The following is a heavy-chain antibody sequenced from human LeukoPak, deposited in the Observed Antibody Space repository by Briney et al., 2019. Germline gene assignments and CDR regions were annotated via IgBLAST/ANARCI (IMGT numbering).Heavy chain of an antibody. CDR1: GDSLSRYY. CDR3: ASVRHDPLEYYYYVDV. D-gene: IGHD2/OR15-2a*01. J-gene: IGHJ6*03. V-gene: IGHV4-34*01. CDR2: INPSGSP. Sequence: SETLSLTCAVYGDSLSRYYWTWIRQPPGKRLQWLGEINPSGSPDYNPSLKSRATISVDTSKNQFSLRLASVTAADTAVYYCASVRHDPLEYYYYVDVWGKGTTVTVSS.